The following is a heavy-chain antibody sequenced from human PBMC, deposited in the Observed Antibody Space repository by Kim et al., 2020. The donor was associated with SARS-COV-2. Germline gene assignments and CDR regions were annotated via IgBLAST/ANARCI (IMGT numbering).Heavy chain of an antibody. CDR3: TTAPKDIVVVPAAILTYYYYYYGMDV. J-gene: IGHJ6*02. Sequence: GGSLRLSCAASGFTFSNAWMSWVRQAPGKGLEWVGRIKSKTDGGTTDYAAPVKGRFTISRDDSKNTLYLQMNSLKTEDTAVYYCTTAPKDIVVVPAAILTYYYYYYGMDVWGQGTTVTVSS. CDR2: IKSKTDGGTT. CDR1: GFTFSNAW. D-gene: IGHD2-2*01. V-gene: IGHV3-15*01.